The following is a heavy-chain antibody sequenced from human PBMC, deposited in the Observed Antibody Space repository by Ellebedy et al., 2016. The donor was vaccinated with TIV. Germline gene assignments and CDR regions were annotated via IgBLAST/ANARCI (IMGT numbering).Heavy chain of an antibody. CDR3: ARDNRPPFTMVRGVITHYYYYGMDV. V-gene: IGHV3-21*01. J-gene: IGHJ6*02. CDR2: ISSISSYI. Sequence: GGSLRLXCAASGFTFSSYSMNWVRQAPGKGLEWVSSISSISSYIYYADSVKGRFTISRDNAKNSLYLQMNSLRAEDTAVYYCARDNRPPFTMVRGVITHYYYYGMDVWGQGTTVTVSS. CDR1: GFTFSSYS. D-gene: IGHD3-10*01.